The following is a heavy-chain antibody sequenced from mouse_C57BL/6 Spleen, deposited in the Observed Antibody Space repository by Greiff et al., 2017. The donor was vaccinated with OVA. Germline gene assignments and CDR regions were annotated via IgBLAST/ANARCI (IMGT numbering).Heavy chain of an antibody. CDR1: GYTFTSYW. V-gene: IGHV1-50*01. J-gene: IGHJ2*01. Sequence: QVQLQQPGAELVKPGASVKLSCKASGYTFTSYWMQWVKQRPGQGLEWIGEIDPSDSYTNYNQKFKGKATLTVDTSSSTAYMQLSSLTSEDSAVYYCARGTTEKDYWGQGTTLTVSS. D-gene: IGHD1-1*01. CDR3: ARGTTEKDY. CDR2: IDPSDSYT.